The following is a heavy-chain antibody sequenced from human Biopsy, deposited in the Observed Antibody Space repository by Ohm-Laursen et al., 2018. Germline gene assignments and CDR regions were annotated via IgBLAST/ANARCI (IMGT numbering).Heavy chain of an antibody. Sequence: SLRLSCAASGFNFNHYAMQWVRQVPGKGLEWVSSISWSNDNIHYADSVKGRFSISRDNSKNTVYLQMNSLRADDTAVYYCALAAAQTVTHFDYWGQGTLVTVSS. CDR1: GFNFNHYA. J-gene: IGHJ4*02. D-gene: IGHD4-17*01. CDR2: ISWSNDNI. CDR3: ALAAAQTVTHFDY. V-gene: IGHV3-9*01.